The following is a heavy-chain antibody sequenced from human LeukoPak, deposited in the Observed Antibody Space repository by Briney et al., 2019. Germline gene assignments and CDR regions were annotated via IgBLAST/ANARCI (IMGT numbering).Heavy chain of an antibody. CDR2: ISSSSSYI. J-gene: IGHJ4*02. D-gene: IGHD3-10*01. Sequence: GGSLRLSCAASGFTFSSYGMHWVRQAPGKGLEWVSSISSSSSYIYYADSVKGRFTISRDNAKNSLYLQMNSLRAEDTAVYYCARDLVYYGSGNSGYWGQGTLVTVSS. CDR3: ARDLVYYGSGNSGY. V-gene: IGHV3-21*01. CDR1: GFTFSSYG.